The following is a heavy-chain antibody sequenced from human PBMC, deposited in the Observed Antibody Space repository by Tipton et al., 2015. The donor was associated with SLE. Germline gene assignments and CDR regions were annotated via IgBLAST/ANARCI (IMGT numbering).Heavy chain of an antibody. D-gene: IGHD5-18*01. CDR1: GASISSSSSYY. Sequence: TLSLTCTVSGASISSSSSYYWGWIRQPPGKGLEWIANIYYSGSTYYNPSLKSRVTISVDTSKNQFSLKLSSVTAADTAVYYCARRVGVGYSYGFDYWGQGTLVTVSS. CDR3: ARRVGVGYSYGFDY. CDR2: IYYSGST. V-gene: IGHV4-39*01. J-gene: IGHJ4*02.